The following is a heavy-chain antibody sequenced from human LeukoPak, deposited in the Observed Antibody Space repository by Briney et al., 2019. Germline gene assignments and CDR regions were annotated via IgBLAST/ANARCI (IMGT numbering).Heavy chain of an antibody. CDR2: MKQDGSEK. V-gene: IGHV3-7*03. Sequence: PGGSLRLSCAASGFTFRSYWMTWVRQAPGKGLDWVASMKQDGSEKYYVDSVKGRFTISRDNAKNSLYLQMNSLRAEDTALYYCAKDIDGNSYDYMDVWGKGTTVTISS. CDR1: GFTFRSYW. J-gene: IGHJ6*03. CDR3: AKDIDGNSYDYMDV. D-gene: IGHD5-18*01.